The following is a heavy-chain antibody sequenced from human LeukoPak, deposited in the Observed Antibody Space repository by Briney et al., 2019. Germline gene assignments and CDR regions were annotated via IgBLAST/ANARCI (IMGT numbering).Heavy chain of an antibody. V-gene: IGHV1-18*04. J-gene: IGHJ4*02. D-gene: IGHD3-22*01. CDR2: ISAYNGNT. CDR1: GYTFTGYY. Sequence: ASVKVSCKASGYTFTGYYMHWVRQAPGQGLEWMGWISAYNGNTNYAQKLQGRVTMTTDTSTSTAYMELRSLRSDDTAVYYCARVSPDYYDSSGYFDYWGQGTLVTVSS. CDR3: ARVSPDYYDSSGYFDY.